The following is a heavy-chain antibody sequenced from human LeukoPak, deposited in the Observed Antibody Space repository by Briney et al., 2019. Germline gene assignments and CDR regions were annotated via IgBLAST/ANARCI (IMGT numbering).Heavy chain of an antibody. CDR3: AGHFGAWHYFDY. V-gene: IGHV3-30*19. CDR1: GFTFSSYG. Sequence: GGSLRLSCAASGFTFSSYGMHWVRQAPGKGLEGVALISYDGSTKYSTDSVKGRFTISRDNSKNALYLQMNSLRPEDTAVYYCAGHFGAWHYFDYWGQGTLVTVSS. J-gene: IGHJ4*02. CDR2: ISYDGSTK. D-gene: IGHD3-3*01.